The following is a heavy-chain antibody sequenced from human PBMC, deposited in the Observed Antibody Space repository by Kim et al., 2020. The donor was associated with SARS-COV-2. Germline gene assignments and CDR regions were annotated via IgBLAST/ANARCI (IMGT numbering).Heavy chain of an antibody. V-gene: IGHV3-48*03. CDR2: ISSSGSTI. CDR3: ARALTHMAQNYYYYYGMDV. D-gene: IGHD2-21*01. Sequence: GGSLRLSCAASGFTFSSYEMNWVRQAPGKGLEWVSYISSSGSTIYYADSVKGRFTISRDNAKNSLYLQMNSLRAEDTAVYYCARALTHMAQNYYYYYGMDVWGQGTTVTVSS. J-gene: IGHJ6*02. CDR1: GFTFSSYE.